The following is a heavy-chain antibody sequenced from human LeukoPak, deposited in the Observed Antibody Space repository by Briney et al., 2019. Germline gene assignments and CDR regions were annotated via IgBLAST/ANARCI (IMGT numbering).Heavy chain of an antibody. V-gene: IGHV4-38-2*01. J-gene: IGHJ4*02. CDR1: GYSISSGYY. CDR3: ARGWSYPYYFDY. D-gene: IGHD1-26*01. Sequence: PSETLSLTCAVSGYSISSGYYWGWIRQPPGKGLEWIGTIYHSETTYYNPSLKSRVTISVGTSKNQFSLKLSSVTAADTAVYYCARGWSYPYYFDYWGQGTLVTVSS. CDR2: IYHSETT.